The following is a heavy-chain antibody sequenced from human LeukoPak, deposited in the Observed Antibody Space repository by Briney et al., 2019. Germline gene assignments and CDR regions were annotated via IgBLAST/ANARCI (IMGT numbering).Heavy chain of an antibody. Sequence: GESLKISCQGSGYTFPIYWIGWLRQTPGKGLGWLGIIYLSYSHTIYSPSFQGEVTFSADKPSTMPSLQWTSLKASDTAIYYCVRHYRPPQDSRAAKPTGYYYYYMDVWGTGTTVIVSS. CDR1: GYTFPIYW. CDR3: VRHYRPPQDSRAAKPTGYYYYYMDV. CDR2: IYLSYSHT. V-gene: IGHV5-51*04. D-gene: IGHD3-16*02. J-gene: IGHJ6*03.